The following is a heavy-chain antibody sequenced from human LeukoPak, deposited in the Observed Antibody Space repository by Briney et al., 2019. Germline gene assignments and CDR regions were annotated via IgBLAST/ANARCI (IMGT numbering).Heavy chain of an antibody. Sequence: PGGSLRLSCAASGFTFSSYSMNWVRQAPGKGLEWVSSISSSSSYIYYADSVKGRFTISRDNAENSLYLQMNSLRAEDTAVYYCARDQPIFGVVDYYYYYMDVWGKGTTVTVSS. V-gene: IGHV3-21*01. CDR3: ARDQPIFGVVDYYYYYMDV. CDR2: ISSSSSYI. J-gene: IGHJ6*03. CDR1: GFTFSSYS. D-gene: IGHD3-3*01.